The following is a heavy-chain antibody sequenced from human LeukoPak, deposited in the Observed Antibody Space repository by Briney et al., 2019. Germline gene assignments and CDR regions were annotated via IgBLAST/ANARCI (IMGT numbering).Heavy chain of an antibody. Sequence: PGGSLRLSCAASGFTVSSNYMSWVRQAPGKGLEWVSVIYSGGSTYYADSVKGRFTISRDNSKNTLYLQMTSLRAEDTAVYYCARMDCSGGSCYYYYGMDVWGKGTTVTVSS. CDR3: ARMDCSGGSCYYYYGMDV. CDR2: IYSGGST. J-gene: IGHJ6*04. V-gene: IGHV3-66*01. CDR1: GFTVSSNY. D-gene: IGHD2-15*01.